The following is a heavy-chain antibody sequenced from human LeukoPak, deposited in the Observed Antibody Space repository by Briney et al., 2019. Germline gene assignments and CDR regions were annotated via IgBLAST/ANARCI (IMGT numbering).Heavy chain of an antibody. CDR3: AHGDCSGGSCYFAFDI. D-gene: IGHD2-15*01. V-gene: IGHV2-5*02. CDR1: GFSLSTSGVG. Sequence: SGPTLVKPTQTLTLTCTFSGFSLSTSGVGVGWIRQPPGKALEWHALIYWDDDKRYSPSLKSRLTITKDTSKNQMVLTMTNMDPVDTATYYCAHGDCSGGSCYFAFDIWGQGTMVTVSS. J-gene: IGHJ3*02. CDR2: IYWDDDK.